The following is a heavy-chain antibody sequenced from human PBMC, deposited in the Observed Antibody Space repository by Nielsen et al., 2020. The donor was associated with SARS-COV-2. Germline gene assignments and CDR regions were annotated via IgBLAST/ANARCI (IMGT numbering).Heavy chain of an antibody. CDR3: ARSEDLWFGQLPYY. D-gene: IGHD3-10*01. J-gene: IGHJ4*02. V-gene: IGHV3-7*01. Sequence: GGSLRLSCAASGFTFSSYWMSWVRQAPGNGLEWVANIKQDGSEKYYVDSVKGRFSISRDHAKNSLYLQMNSLRAEHTAVYYCARSEDLWFGQLPYYWGQGTLVTVSS. CDR1: GFTFSSYW. CDR2: IKQDGSEK.